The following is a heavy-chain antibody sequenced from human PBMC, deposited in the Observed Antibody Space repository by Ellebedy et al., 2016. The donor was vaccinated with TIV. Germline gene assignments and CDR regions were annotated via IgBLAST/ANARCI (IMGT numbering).Heavy chain of an antibody. D-gene: IGHD3-10*01. CDR2: IYYSGST. V-gene: IGHV4-31*01. Sequence: SETLSLTCNVSGGSISSGGYYWSWIRQHPGKGLEWIGYIYYSGSTYYNPSLKSLVTITVDTSKNQFSLKLSSVTAADTAVYYCARGIWFGELGGWFHPWGQGTLVTVSS. CDR1: GGSISSGGYY. CDR3: ARGIWFGELGGWFHP. J-gene: IGHJ5*02.